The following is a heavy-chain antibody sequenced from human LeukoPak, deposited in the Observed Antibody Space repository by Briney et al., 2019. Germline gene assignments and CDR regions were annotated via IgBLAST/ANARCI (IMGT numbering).Heavy chain of an antibody. CDR1: GFTFSDYH. CDR2: ISSSGSTI. CDR3: ARAMVDYYDSSGYYQDDAFDI. J-gene: IGHJ3*02. Sequence: GGSLRLSCAASGFTFSDYHMSWIRQAPGKGLEWVSYISSSGSTIYYADSVKGRFTISRDNAKNSLYLQMNSLRAEDTAVYYCARAMVDYYDSSGYYQDDAFDIWGQGTMVTVSS. D-gene: IGHD3-22*01. V-gene: IGHV3-11*01.